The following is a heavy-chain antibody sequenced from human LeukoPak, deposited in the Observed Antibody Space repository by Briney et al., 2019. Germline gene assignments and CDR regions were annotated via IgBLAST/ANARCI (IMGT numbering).Heavy chain of an antibody. CDR3: ARRLTQYDCFDP. CDR2: TYYGSTWYN. V-gene: IGHV6-1*01. CDR1: GDSVSSNSVT. Sequence: SQTLSLTCAISGDSVSSNSVTWNWIRQSPSRGLEWLGRTYYGSTWYNDYAVSVRGRITVNPDTSKNQSSLHLNSVTPEDTAVYYCARRLTQYDCFDPWGQGILVTVSS. D-gene: IGHD2-2*01. J-gene: IGHJ5*02.